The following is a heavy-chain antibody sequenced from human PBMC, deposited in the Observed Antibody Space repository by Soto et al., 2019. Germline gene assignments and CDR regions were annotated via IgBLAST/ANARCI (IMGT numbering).Heavy chain of an antibody. CDR3: ARVTLKAGNWFDP. J-gene: IGHJ5*02. Sequence: ASVKVSWKASGSTFTDSFIPWVRQAPGQGFEWMGWVNPKSRGTNYAQKFQGRVTMTRDTSNSTAYMELRGLKSDDTAVYYCARVTLKAGNWFDPWGQGTLVTVLL. CDR1: GSTFTDSF. V-gene: IGHV1-2*02. CDR2: VNPKSRGT.